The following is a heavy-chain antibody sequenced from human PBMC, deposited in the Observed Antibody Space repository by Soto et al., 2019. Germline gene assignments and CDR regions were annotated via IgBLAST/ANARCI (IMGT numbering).Heavy chain of an antibody. CDR2: ISGSGGST. D-gene: IGHD2-2*01. J-gene: IGHJ4*02. Sequence: PGGSMKLCCSASGFTFRSYAMGGVRQSPGKGLEWVSAISGSGGSTYYADSVKGRFTISRDNSKNTLYLQMNSLRAEDTAVYYCAKSLWFCSSTSCPGHFDYWGLGTLVTVSS. CDR1: GFTFRSYA. CDR3: AKSLWFCSSTSCPGHFDY. V-gene: IGHV3-23*01.